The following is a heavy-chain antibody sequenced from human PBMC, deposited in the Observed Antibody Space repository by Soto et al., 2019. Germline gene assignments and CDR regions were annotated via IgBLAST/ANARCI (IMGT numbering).Heavy chain of an antibody. D-gene: IGHD3-10*01. V-gene: IGHV1-18*01. CDR3: ARYGSVSYMKSFDY. CDR2: ISTYNGKT. J-gene: IGHJ4*02. CDR1: GYTFSSYG. Sequence: QVQLVQSGGEVKKPGASVKVSCKVSGYTFSSYGISWVRQAPGQGLEWMGGISTYNGKTNYEQKIQGRVIMTTDTSTITVNLELRSLRSDDTAVYYCARYGSVSYMKSFDYWGQGTLVTVSS.